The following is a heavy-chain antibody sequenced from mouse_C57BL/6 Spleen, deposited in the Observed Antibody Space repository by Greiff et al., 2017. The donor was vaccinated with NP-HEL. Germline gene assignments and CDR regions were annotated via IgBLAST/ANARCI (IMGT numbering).Heavy chain of an antibody. CDR3: AGIADYSNYDAWFAY. CDR1: GFSPSTFGMG. V-gene: IGHV8-8*01. D-gene: IGHD2-5*01. CDR2: IWWGDDK. Sequence: ESGPGILQPSQTLSLTCSFSGFSPSTFGMGVGWIRQPSGKGLEWLAHIWWGDDKYYNPALKRRLTISKDTSKTQVFLKIANVDTADTATYYCAGIADYSNYDAWFAYWGQGTLVTVSA. J-gene: IGHJ3*01.